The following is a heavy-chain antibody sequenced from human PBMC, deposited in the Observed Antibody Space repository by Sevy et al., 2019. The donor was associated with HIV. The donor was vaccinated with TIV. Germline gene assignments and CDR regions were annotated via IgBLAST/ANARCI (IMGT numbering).Heavy chain of an antibody. D-gene: IGHD6-19*01. CDR2: IYSGGST. CDR1: GFTVSSNY. V-gene: IGHV3-53*01. J-gene: IGHJ4*02. Sequence: GGSLRLSCAASGFTVSSNYMSWVRQAPGKGLEWVSVIYSGGSTYYADSVKGRFTISRDNSKNTLYLQMNSLRAEATAVYYCARDLLYGSGWYLPFDYWGQGTLVTVSS. CDR3: ARDLLYGSGWYLPFDY.